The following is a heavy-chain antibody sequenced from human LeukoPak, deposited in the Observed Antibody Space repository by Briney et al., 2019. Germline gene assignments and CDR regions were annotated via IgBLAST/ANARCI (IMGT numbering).Heavy chain of an antibody. D-gene: IGHD3-10*01. J-gene: IGHJ4*02. CDR3: ARGRRMVRGVIIVYYFDY. Sequence: ASVKVSCKASGYTFTGYYMHWMRQAPGQGLEWMGRINPNSGGTNYAQKFQGRVTMTRDTSISTAYMELSRLRSDDTAVYYCARGRRMVRGVIIVYYFDYWGQGTLVTVSS. CDR1: GYTFTGYY. CDR2: INPNSGGT. V-gene: IGHV1-2*06.